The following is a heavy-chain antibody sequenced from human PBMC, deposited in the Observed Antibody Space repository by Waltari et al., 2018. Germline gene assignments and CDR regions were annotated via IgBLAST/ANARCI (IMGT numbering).Heavy chain of an antibody. CDR2: ISAYNGNT. CDR1: GYAFTSYG. CDR3: ARDLIRRARITMVQGVIIPYYFDY. D-gene: IGHD3-10*01. J-gene: IGHJ4*02. Sequence: QVQLVQSGAEVKKPGASVQVSCKASGYAFTSYGISWLRQAHGQGLEWMGWISAYNGNTNYAQKLQGRVTMTTDTSTSTAYMELRSLRSDDTAVYYCARDLIRRARITMVQGVIIPYYFDYWGQGTLVTVSS. V-gene: IGHV1-18*01.